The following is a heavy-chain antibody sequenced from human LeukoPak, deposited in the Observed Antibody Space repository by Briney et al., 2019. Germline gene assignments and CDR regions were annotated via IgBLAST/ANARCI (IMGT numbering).Heavy chain of an antibody. V-gene: IGHV3-33*01. Sequence: GGSLRLSCAASGFTFSGHGMHWVRQTPGKGLEWVAVIWYDRSNKYYADSVKGRFTISRDNSKNTLYLQMNSLRAEDTAVYYCARQRSSGWSQDFWGQGTLVTVSS. CDR3: ARQRSSGWSQDF. CDR2: IWYDRSNK. D-gene: IGHD6-19*01. J-gene: IGHJ4*02. CDR1: GFTFSGHG.